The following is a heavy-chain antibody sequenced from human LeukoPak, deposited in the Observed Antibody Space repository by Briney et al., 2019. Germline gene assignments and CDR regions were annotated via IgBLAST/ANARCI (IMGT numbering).Heavy chain of an antibody. J-gene: IGHJ4*02. CDR1: GYTFTGYY. CDR2: INPNSGGT. D-gene: IGHD2-15*01. CDR3: AILVVAATFDF. V-gene: IGHV1-2*02. Sequence: GASVKVSCKASGYTFTGYYMHWVRQAPGQGLEWMGWINPNSGGTNYAQKFQGRVTMTRDTSISTAYMELSRLRSDDPAVSYCAILVVAATFDFGGQGTLVTVSS.